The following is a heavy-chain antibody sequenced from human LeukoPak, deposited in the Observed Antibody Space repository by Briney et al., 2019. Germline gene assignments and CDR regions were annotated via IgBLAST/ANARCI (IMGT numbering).Heavy chain of an antibody. J-gene: IGHJ3*02. Sequence: GGSLRLSCAASGFTFDDYAMHWVRQAPGKGLEWVAVISYDGSNKYYADSVKGRFTISRDNSKNTLYLQMNSLRAEDTAVYYCARDTFGAFDIWGQGTMVTVSS. D-gene: IGHD3-10*01. CDR2: ISYDGSNK. V-gene: IGHV3-30-3*01. CDR3: ARDTFGAFDI. CDR1: GFTFDDYA.